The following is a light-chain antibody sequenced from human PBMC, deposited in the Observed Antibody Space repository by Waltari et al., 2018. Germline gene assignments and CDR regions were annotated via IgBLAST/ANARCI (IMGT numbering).Light chain of an antibody. V-gene: IGLV1-47*01. Sequence: QSVLTQPPSASGTPGQRVTISCSGSSSNIGSNYVYWYKQLPGTAPKLLIYRNNRRPSGVPARFSGSKSGTSASLAISGLRSEDEADYYCAAWDDSLSGVVFGGGTKLTVL. CDR3: AAWDDSLSGVV. CDR1: SSNIGSNY. J-gene: IGLJ2*01. CDR2: RNN.